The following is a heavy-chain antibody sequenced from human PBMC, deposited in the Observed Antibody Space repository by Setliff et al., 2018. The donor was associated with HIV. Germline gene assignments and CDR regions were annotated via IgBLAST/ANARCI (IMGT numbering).Heavy chain of an antibody. CDR1: GFTFSAYA. CDR2: TTSNGRTT. V-gene: IGHV3-23*01. Sequence: LRLSCAASGFTFSAYAMIWVRQAPGKGLEWVSATTSNGRTTDYAESVRSRFIRARDNSGNTLYLQMTSLRAEDTATYCCATAWGSGYPSFESALMFDVWGQGTLVTVSS. J-gene: IGHJ4*02. D-gene: IGHD3-16*01. CDR3: ATAWGSGYPSFESALMFDV.